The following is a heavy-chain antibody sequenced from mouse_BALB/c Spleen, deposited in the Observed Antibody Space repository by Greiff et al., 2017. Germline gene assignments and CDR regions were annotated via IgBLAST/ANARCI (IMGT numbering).Heavy chain of an antibody. D-gene: IGHD1-1*01. CDR2: ISSGGST. Sequence: EVKLMESGGGLVKPGGSLKLSCAASGFTFSSYAMSWVRQTPEKRLEWVASISSGGSTYYPDSVKGRFTISRDNARNILYLQMSSLRSEDTAMYYCARPLYGSSLYWYFDVWGAGTTVTVSS. CDR1: GFTFSSYA. CDR3: ARPLYGSSLYWYFDV. J-gene: IGHJ1*01. V-gene: IGHV5-6-5*01.